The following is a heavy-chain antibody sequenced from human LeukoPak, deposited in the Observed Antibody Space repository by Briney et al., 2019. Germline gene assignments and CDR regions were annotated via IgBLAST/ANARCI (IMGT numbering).Heavy chain of an antibody. CDR1: GLIFSHYG. V-gene: IGHV3-33*01. CDR2: IWYDGSKK. Sequence: PGGSLRLSCAASGLIFSHYGMHWVRQSPGKGLDWVALIWYDGSKKYYADSVEGRFTISRDNAKDTLYLQMDSLRVEDTAVYYCTVWSGSSYLEYLQHWGQGTLVSVSA. J-gene: IGHJ1*01. CDR3: TVWSGSSYLEYLQH. D-gene: IGHD1-26*01.